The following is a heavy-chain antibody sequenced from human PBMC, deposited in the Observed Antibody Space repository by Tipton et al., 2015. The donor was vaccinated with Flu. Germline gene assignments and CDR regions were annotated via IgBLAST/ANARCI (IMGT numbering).Heavy chain of an antibody. D-gene: IGHD3-3*01. CDR3: AKDGGDYDFWSGYYPNS. CDR2: ISGDGGST. Sequence: SLRLSCAASGFTFDDYAMHWVRQAPGKGLEWVSLISGDGGSTYYADSVKGRFTISRDNSKNSLYLQMDSLSTEDTALYYCAKDGGDYDFWSGYYPNSWGQGTLVTVSS. CDR1: GFTFDDYA. V-gene: IGHV3-43*02. J-gene: IGHJ4*02.